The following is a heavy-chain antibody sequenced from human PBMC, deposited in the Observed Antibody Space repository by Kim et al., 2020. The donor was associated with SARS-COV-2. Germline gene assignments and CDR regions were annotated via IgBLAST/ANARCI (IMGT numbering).Heavy chain of an antibody. CDR1: GGSISSYY. CDR3: AAEVRYDSSGFRY. CDR2: IYYSGST. J-gene: IGHJ4*02. Sequence: SETLSLTCTVSGGSISSYYWSWIRQPPGKGLEWIGYIYYSGSTNYNPSLKSRVTISVDTSKNQFSLKLSSVTAADTAVYYCAAEVRYDSSGFRYWGQGTLVTVSS. D-gene: IGHD3-22*01. V-gene: IGHV4-59*01.